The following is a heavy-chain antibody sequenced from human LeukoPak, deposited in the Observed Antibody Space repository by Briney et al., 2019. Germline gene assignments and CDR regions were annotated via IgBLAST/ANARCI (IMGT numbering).Heavy chain of an antibody. CDR1: GFTFSSYG. J-gene: IGHJ4*02. D-gene: IGHD2/OR15-2a*01. CDR3: AKGPHYYF. V-gene: IGHV3-30*18. Sequence: GGSLRLSCAASGFTFSSYGMHWVRQAPGKGLEWVAVISYDGSNKYYADSVKGRFTISRDNSKNTLYLQMNSLRAEDTAVYYCAKGPHYYFWGQGTLVTVSS. CDR2: ISYDGSNK.